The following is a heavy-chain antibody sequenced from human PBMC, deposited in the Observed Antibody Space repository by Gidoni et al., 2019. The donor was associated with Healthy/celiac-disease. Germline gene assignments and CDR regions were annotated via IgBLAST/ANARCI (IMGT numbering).Heavy chain of an antibody. Sequence: QVQLQESGPGLVKPSETLSLTCTASGGSISSYYWSWIRQPPGKGLEWIGYIYYSGSTNYNPSLNSRVTISVDTSKTPFSLKLSSVTAADTAVYYCARQKHSSSWYAANWFDPWGQGTLVTVSS. CDR2: IYYSGST. J-gene: IGHJ5*02. CDR1: GGSISSYY. D-gene: IGHD6-13*01. V-gene: IGHV4-59*08. CDR3: ARQKHSSSWYAANWFDP.